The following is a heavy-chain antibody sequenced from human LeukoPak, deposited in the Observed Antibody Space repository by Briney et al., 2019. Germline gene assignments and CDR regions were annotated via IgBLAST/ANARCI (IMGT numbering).Heavy chain of an antibody. J-gene: IGHJ4*02. CDR2: ISTNGGGT. D-gene: IGHD2-15*01. V-gene: IGHV3-64*01. Sequence: GGSLRLSCAASGFTFSSYAMHWVRQTPGKGLEYVSAISTNGGGTYYANSVKGRFTISGDNSKNTLYLQMGSLRAEDMAVYFCARYCNGVTCYSGYDYWGQGTLVTVSS. CDR3: ARYCNGVTCYSGYDY. CDR1: GFTFSSYA.